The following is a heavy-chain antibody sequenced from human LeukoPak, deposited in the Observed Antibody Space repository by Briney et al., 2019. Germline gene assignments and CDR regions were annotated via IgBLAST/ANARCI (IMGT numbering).Heavy chain of an antibody. J-gene: IGHJ3*02. Sequence: SSETLSLTCAVSGGSISSGGYSWSWIRQPPGKGLEWIGYIYYSGSTYYNPSLKSRVTISVDTSKNQFSLKLSSVTAADTAVYYCARDCSSTSCPIDDAFDIWGQGTMVTVSS. V-gene: IGHV4-30-2*05. D-gene: IGHD2-2*01. CDR3: ARDCSSTSCPIDDAFDI. CDR2: IYYSGST. CDR1: GGSISSGGYS.